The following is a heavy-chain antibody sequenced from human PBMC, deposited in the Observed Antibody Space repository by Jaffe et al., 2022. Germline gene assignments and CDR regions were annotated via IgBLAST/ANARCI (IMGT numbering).Heavy chain of an antibody. J-gene: IGHJ2*01. CDR2: ISSSSSYI. CDR3: AREADIVVVVAATPFDL. CDR1: GFTFSSYS. D-gene: IGHD2-15*01. Sequence: EVQLVESGGGLVKPGGSLRLSCAASGFTFSSYSMNWVRQAPGKGLEWVSSISSSSSYIYYADSVKGRFTISRDNAKNSLYLQMNSLRAEDTAVYYCAREADIVVVVAATPFDLWGRGTLVTVSS. V-gene: IGHV3-21*01.